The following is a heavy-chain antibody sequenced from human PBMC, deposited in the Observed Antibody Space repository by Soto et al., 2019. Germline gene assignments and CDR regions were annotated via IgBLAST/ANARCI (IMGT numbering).Heavy chain of an antibody. Sequence: QVQLQQWGAGLLKPSETLSLTCAVYGGSFSGYYWSWIRQPQGKGLEWIGEINHSGSTNYNPSLKSRVTISVDMSKNQFSLKMSSVTAADTAVYYCARCRLITTVTISPFDYWGQGTLVTVSS. D-gene: IGHD4-17*01. CDR3: ARCRLITTVTISPFDY. CDR2: INHSGST. V-gene: IGHV4-34*01. J-gene: IGHJ4*02. CDR1: GGSFSGYY.